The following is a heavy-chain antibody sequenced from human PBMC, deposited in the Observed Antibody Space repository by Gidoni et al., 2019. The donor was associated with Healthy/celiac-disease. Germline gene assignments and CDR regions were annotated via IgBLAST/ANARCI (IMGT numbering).Heavy chain of an antibody. CDR3: ARNWGHYYYMDV. CDR1: GCTFDDYA. V-gene: IGHV3-9*01. D-gene: IGHD7-27*01. Sequence: EVQLVESGGGLVQPGRSLRLSCAASGCTFDDYAMHWVRQAPGKGLEWVSGISWNSGSICYADSVKGRFTISRDNAKNSLYLQRNSLRAEDTALYYCARNWGHYYYMDVWGKGTTVTVSS. J-gene: IGHJ6*03. CDR2: ISWNSGSI.